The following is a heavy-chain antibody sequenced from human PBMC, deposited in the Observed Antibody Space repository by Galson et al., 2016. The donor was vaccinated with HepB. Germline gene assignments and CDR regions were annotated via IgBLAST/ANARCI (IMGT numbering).Heavy chain of an antibody. CDR2: VSPANSDT. V-gene: IGHV5-51*01. D-gene: IGHD1-7*01. CDR1: GFDFTSYW. Sequence: QSGAEVKKPGESLKISCKGSGFDFTSYWIGWVRQMPGKGLERMGIVSPANSDTRYSPSFQGQVTFSVDKSISTAYLQWNSLKASDSAMYYRGKLWAPYNWNYGWFDPWGQGTLVIVSS. J-gene: IGHJ5*02. CDR3: GKLWAPYNWNYGWFDP.